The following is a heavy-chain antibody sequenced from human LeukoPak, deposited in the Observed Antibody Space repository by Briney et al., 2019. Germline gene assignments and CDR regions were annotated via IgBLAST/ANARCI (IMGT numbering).Heavy chain of an antibody. J-gene: IGHJ4*02. V-gene: IGHV3-7*01. CDR2: IKEDGSKK. CDR3: ARDVGQWLVRGFFDY. Sequence: GGSLRLSCAASGFSFSNYWMSWVRQAPGKALEWVADIKEDGSKKYYGDSVEGRFTISRDNAKNSLYLQMSSLRAEDTAVYYCARDVGQWLVRGFFDYWGQGTLVTVSS. D-gene: IGHD6-19*01. CDR1: GFSFSNYW.